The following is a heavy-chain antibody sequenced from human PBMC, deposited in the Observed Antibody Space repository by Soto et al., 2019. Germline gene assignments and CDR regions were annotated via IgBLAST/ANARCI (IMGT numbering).Heavy chain of an antibody. J-gene: IGHJ4*02. CDR3: AKTPLSAMGYFDY. Sequence: GESLKISCAASGFTFDDYTMHWVRQAPGKGLEWVSLISWDGGSTYYADSVKGRFTISRDNSKNSLYLQMNSLRTEDTALYYCAKTPLSAMGYFDYWGQGTLVTVSS. V-gene: IGHV3-43*01. D-gene: IGHD3-16*01. CDR1: GFTFDDYT. CDR2: ISWDGGST.